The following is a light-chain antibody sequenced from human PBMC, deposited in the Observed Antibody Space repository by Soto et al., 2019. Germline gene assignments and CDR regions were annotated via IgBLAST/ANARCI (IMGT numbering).Light chain of an antibody. J-gene: IGLJ2*01. CDR3: SSFAGSAHVV. V-gene: IGLV2-8*01. CDR2: DVS. CDR1: SRDVGAYNY. Sequence: QSALAQPPSASGSPGQSVTISCTGTSRDVGAYNYVSWYQQHPGKAPKLIIYDVSQRPSGVPDRFSGSKSGNTASLTVSGLQAEDEAVYYCSSFAGSAHVVFGGATKLTVL.